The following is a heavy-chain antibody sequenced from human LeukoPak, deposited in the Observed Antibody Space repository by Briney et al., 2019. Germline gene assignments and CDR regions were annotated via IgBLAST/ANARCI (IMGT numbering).Heavy chain of an antibody. J-gene: IGHJ3*02. CDR1: GYSISSGYY. CDR3: ARAPTYYYDSSGYYYRDDAFDI. Sequence: PSETLSLTCAVSGYSISSGYYWGWIRQPPGKGLEWIGSIYHSGSTYHNPSLKSRVTISVDTSKNQFSLKLSSVTAADTAVYYCARAPTYYYDSSGYYYRDDAFDIWGQGTMVTVSS. D-gene: IGHD3-22*01. V-gene: IGHV4-38-2*01. CDR2: IYHSGST.